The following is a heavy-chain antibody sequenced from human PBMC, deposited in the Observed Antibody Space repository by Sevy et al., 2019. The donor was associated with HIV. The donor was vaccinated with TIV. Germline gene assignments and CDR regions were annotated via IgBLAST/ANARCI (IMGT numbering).Heavy chain of an antibody. D-gene: IGHD1-20*01. J-gene: IGHJ4*02. CDR2: ISYDGSNK. CDR1: GFTFSSYA. CDR3: ASDIRITGTLPFDY. Sequence: GGSLRLSCAASGFTFSSYAMRWVRQAPGKGLEWVAVISYDGSNKYYADSVKGRFTISRDNSKNTLYLQMNSLRAEDTAVYYCASDIRITGTLPFDYWGQGTLVTVSS. V-gene: IGHV3-30-3*01.